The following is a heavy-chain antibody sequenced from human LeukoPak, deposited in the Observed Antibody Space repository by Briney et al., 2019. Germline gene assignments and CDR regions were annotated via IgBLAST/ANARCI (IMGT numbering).Heavy chain of an antibody. Sequence: PGGSLRLSCAASGFTFSSYAMHWVRQAPGKGLEWVAVISYDGSYKYYADSVKGRFTISRDNSKNTLYLQMNSLRAEDTAVYYCARDMVTAPRSWNYYYYYGMDVWGQGTTVTVSS. CDR1: GFTFSSYA. CDR2: ISYDGSYK. J-gene: IGHJ6*02. V-gene: IGHV3-30-3*01. CDR3: ARDMVTAPRSWNYYYYYGMDV. D-gene: IGHD2-21*02.